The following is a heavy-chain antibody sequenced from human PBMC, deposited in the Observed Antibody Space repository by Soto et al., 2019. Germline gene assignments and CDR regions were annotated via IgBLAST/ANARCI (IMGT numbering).Heavy chain of an antibody. CDR1: GFTFSSYW. J-gene: IGHJ4*02. D-gene: IGHD1-26*01. V-gene: IGHV3-74*01. CDR3: VRARWGKVGATFYY. CDR2: INSDGSST. Sequence: SGGSLRLSCAASGFTFSSYWMHRVRQAPGKGLVWVSRINSDGSSTSYADSVKGRFTISRDNAKNTLYLQMNSLRAEDTAVYYCVRARWGKVGATFYYWGQGTLVTVSS.